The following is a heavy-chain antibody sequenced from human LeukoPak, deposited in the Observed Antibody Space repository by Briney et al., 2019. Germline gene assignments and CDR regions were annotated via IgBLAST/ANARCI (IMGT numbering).Heavy chain of an antibody. CDR2: ISSSSIYI. CDR3: ATAKPPGDPWTGYYYTSAAFDI. CDR1: GFTFSSYS. Sequence: GGSLRLSCAASGFTFSSYSMNWVRQAPGKGLEWVSSISSSSIYIYYADSVKGRFTISRDNAKNSLYLQMNGLRAEDTAVYYCATAKPPGDPWTGYYYTSAAFDIWGHGTMVTVSS. D-gene: IGHD3/OR15-3a*01. V-gene: IGHV3-21*01. J-gene: IGHJ3*02.